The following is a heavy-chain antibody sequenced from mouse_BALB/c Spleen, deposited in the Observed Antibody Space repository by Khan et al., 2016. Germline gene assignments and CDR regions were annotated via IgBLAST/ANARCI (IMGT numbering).Heavy chain of an antibody. CDR3: ARVYGYADYFDY. Sequence: EVKLLASGPSLVKPSQTLSLTCSVTGDSITSGYWNWIRKFPGNKLEYMGYISYSGSTYYNPSLKSRISITRDTSKNQYYLQLNSVTTEDTATYYCARVYGYADYFDYWGQGTTLTVSS. D-gene: IGHD2-2*01. J-gene: IGHJ2*01. V-gene: IGHV3-8*02. CDR2: ISYSGST. CDR1: GDSITSGY.